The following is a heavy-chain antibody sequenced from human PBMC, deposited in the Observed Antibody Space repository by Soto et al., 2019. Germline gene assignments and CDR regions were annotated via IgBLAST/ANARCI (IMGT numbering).Heavy chain of an antibody. J-gene: IGHJ3*02. CDR2: ISYDGSNK. CDR3: ARGTRGSWDAFDI. CDR1: GFTFSSYA. V-gene: IGHV3-30-3*01. D-gene: IGHD1-26*01. Sequence: QVQLVESGGGVVQPGRSLRLSCAASGFTFSSYAMHWVRQAPGKGLEWVAVISYDGSNKYYADSVKGRFTISRDNSKNTLYLQMNSLRAEDMAVYYCARGTRGSWDAFDIWGQGTMVTVSS.